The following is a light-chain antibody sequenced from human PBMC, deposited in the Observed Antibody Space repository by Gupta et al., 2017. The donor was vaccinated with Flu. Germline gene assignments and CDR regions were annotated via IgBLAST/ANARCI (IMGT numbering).Light chain of an antibody. CDR3: QHSYSKPVT. CDR2: TAS. CDR1: QSISNF. J-gene: IGKJ4*01. V-gene: IGKV1-39*01. Sequence: DFQLTQSPSSLSASVGDRVTITCRTSQSISNFLKLYHQRPGKAPNLLIYTASDLQSGVPSWFSGSGSGTDFTLTISILQPEDVGTYFWQHSYSKPVTFGGGTKVEIK.